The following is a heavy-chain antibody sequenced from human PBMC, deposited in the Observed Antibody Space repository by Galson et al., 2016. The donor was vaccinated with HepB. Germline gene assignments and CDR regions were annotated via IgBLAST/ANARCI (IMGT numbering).Heavy chain of an antibody. J-gene: IGHJ4*02. Sequence: SLRLSCAASGFTFSNYGMHWARQAPGKGLEWVAVIWYDGSEKYYADSVKGRFTISRDNSKNTLHLQMNSLRAEDTAVYYCARIYYEILTGLTPWYYFDSWGQGTLVTVSS. CDR1: GFTFSNYG. V-gene: IGHV3-33*08. CDR3: ARIYYEILTGLTPWYYFDS. CDR2: IWYDGSEK. D-gene: IGHD3-9*01.